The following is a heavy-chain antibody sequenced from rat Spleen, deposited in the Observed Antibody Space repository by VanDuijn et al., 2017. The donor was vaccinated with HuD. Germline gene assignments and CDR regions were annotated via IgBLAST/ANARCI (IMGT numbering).Heavy chain of an antibody. J-gene: IGHJ2*01. V-gene: IGHV5S11*01. CDR3: ARQVLTRDYFDY. CDR2: ISTGGGNT. Sequence: EVQLVESGGGLVQPGRSMKLSCAALGFTFSNYYMAWVRQAPTKGLEWVASISTGGGNTYYRDSVKGRFTISRDNAKNTLYLQMDSLRSEETATYYCARQVLTRDYFDYWGQGVMVTVSS. D-gene: IGHD1-3*01. CDR1: GFTFSNYY.